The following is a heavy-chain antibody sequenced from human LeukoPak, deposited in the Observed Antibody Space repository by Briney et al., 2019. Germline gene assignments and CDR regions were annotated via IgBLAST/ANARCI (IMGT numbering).Heavy chain of an antibody. CDR1: GYTFSSYA. V-gene: IGHV3-64*01. J-gene: IGHJ4*02. D-gene: IGHD1-26*01. CDR3: ARVGDVGPFDY. Sequence: GGSLRLSCAASGYTFSSYAMHWVRQAPGKGLEYVSAMSSNGGTTDYANSVKGRFTISRDNSKNTLYLQMGSLRAEDMAVYYCARVGDVGPFDYWGQGTLVTVSS. CDR2: MSSNGGTT.